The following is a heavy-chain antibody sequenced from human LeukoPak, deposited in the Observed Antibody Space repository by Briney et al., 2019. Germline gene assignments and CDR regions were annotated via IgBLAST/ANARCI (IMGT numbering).Heavy chain of an antibody. J-gene: IGHJ4*02. Sequence: PSQTLSLTCTVSGGSISSGGYYWSWIRQPPGKGLEWIGEINHSGSTNYNPSLKSRVTISVDTSKNQFSLKLSSVTAADTAVYYCARLDSSGWYNYDSSGYYYRHRVPHFDYWGQGTLVTVSS. V-gene: IGHV4-30-2*01. CDR2: INHSGST. CDR3: ARLDSSGWYNYDSSGYYYRHRVPHFDY. D-gene: IGHD3-22*01. CDR1: GGSISSGGYY.